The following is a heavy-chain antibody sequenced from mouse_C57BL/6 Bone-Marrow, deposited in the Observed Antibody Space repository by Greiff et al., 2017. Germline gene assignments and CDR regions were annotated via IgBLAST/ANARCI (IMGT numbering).Heavy chain of an antibody. CDR2: INPSTGGT. Sequence: EVQLQQSGPELVKPGASVKISCKASGYSFTGYYMNWVKQSPEKSLEWIGEINPSTGGTTYNQKFKAKATLTVDKSSSTAYMQLKSLTSEDSAVYYGARRGGYDGYYARDYWGKGTSVTVSS. CDR1: GYSFTGYY. J-gene: IGHJ4*01. V-gene: IGHV1-42*01. CDR3: ARRGGYDGYYARDY. D-gene: IGHD2-2*01.